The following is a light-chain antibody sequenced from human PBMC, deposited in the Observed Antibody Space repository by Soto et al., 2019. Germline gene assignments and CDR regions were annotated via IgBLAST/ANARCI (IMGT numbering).Light chain of an antibody. V-gene: IGLV4-60*02. Sequence: QPVLTQSSSASASLGSSVKLTCTLSSGHSSYIIAWHQQQPGKAPRYLMKLEGSGSYNKGSGVPDRFSGSSSGADRYLTISNLQFEDEAEYYCETWDRNSYVFGTGTKLTVL. CDR1: SGHSSYI. CDR3: ETWDRNSYV. J-gene: IGLJ1*01. CDR2: LEGSGSY.